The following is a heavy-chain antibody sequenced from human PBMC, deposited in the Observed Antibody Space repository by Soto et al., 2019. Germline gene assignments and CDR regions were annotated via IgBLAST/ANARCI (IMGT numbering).Heavy chain of an antibody. CDR3: AKDQRELDYYYYYMDV. Sequence: PGGSLRLSCAASGFTFSSYGMHRVLQAPGKGLEWVAVISYDGSNKYYADSVKGRFTTSRDNSKNTLYLQMNSLRAEDTAVYYCAKDQRELDYYYYYMDVWGKGTTVTVSS. V-gene: IGHV3-30*18. J-gene: IGHJ6*03. CDR1: GFTFSSYG. CDR2: ISYDGSNK. D-gene: IGHD3-10*01.